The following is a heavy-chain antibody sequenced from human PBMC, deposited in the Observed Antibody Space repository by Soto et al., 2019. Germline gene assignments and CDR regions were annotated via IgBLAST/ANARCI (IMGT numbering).Heavy chain of an antibody. Sequence: ASETLSLTCAVYGGSFSGYYWSWIRQPPGKGLEWIGEINHSGSTNYNPSLKSRVTISVDTSKNQFSLKLSSVTAADTAVYYCARGPWEQSFDYWGQGTLVTVSS. J-gene: IGHJ4*02. CDR3: ARGPWEQSFDY. D-gene: IGHD1-26*01. CDR2: INHSGST. CDR1: GGSFSGYY. V-gene: IGHV4-34*01.